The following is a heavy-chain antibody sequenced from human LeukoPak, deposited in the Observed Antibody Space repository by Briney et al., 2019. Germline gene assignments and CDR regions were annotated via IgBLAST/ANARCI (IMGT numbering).Heavy chain of an antibody. D-gene: IGHD3-3*01. Sequence: SVKVSCKASGGTFSSYAISWVRQAPGQGLEWMGGIIPIFGTVNYAQKFQGRVTITTDESTSTAYMELSSLRSEDTAVYYCARLRSYYDLILGWFDPWGQGTLVTVSS. V-gene: IGHV1-69*05. J-gene: IGHJ5*02. CDR2: IIPIFGTV. CDR1: GGTFSSYA. CDR3: ARLRSYYDLILGWFDP.